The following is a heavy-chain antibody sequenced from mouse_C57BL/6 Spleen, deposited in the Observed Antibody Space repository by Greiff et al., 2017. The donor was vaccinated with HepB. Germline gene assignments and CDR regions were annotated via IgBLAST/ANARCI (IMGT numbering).Heavy chain of an antibody. V-gene: IGHV1-82*01. J-gene: IGHJ2*01. CDR1: GYAFSSSW. CDR2: IYPGDGDT. CDR3: ARSLYYYGSNLDY. Sequence: QVQLKESGPELVKPGASVKISCKASGYAFSSSWMNWVKQRPGKGLEWIGRIYPGDGDTNYNGKFKGKATLTADKSSSTAYMQLSSLTSEDSAVYFCARSLYYYGSNLDYWGQGTTLTVSS. D-gene: IGHD1-1*01.